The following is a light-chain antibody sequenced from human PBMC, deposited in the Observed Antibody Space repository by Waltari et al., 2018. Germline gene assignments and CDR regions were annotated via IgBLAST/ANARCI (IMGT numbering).Light chain of an antibody. Sequence: DIVMTQSPDSPAMSLGERATINCKSSQSVLYSANNKKYLAWYQQKPGQPPNLLIYWTSTRESGVPDRFSGSGSGTDFTLTISSLQAEDVAVYYCQQYYTTPYTFGQGTKLEIK. J-gene: IGKJ2*01. CDR3: QQYYTTPYT. CDR2: WTS. CDR1: QSVLYSANNKKY. V-gene: IGKV4-1*01.